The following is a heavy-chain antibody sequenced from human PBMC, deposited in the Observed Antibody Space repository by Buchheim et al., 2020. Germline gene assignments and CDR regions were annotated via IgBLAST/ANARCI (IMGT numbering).Heavy chain of an antibody. CDR3: VTGWYLDY. J-gene: IGHJ4*02. D-gene: IGHD2-15*01. CDR2: IKSKPNGGTI. Sequence: EVQLVESGGGLVKPGGSLRLSCAGSGFIFSNAWMNWVRQAPGKGLEWVGQIKSKPNGGTIDSAAPVKGRFNIARDDSRSKAYLQMNSLKAEDTGVYYCVTGWYLDYWGQGTL. CDR1: GFIFSNAW. V-gene: IGHV3-15*01.